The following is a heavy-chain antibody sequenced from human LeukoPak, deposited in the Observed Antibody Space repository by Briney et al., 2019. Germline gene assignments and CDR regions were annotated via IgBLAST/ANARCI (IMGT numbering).Heavy chain of an antibody. Sequence: KTSETLSLTCAVSGGSISSSNWWSWVRQPPGKGLEWIGEIYHSGSTNYNPSLKSRVTISVDKSKNQFSLKLSSVTAADTAVYYCARAGYGDYTSETDYWGQGTLVTVSS. CDR3: ARAGYGDYTSETDY. CDR2: IYHSGST. D-gene: IGHD4-17*01. CDR1: GGSISSSNW. V-gene: IGHV4-4*02. J-gene: IGHJ4*02.